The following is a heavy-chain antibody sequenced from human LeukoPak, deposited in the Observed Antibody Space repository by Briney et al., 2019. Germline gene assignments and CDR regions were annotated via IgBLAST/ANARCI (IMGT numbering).Heavy chain of an antibody. V-gene: IGHV4-59*01. CDR3: ARNQGPYDFWSGYYTGRYYYGMDV. Sequence: SETLSLTCTVSGGSISSYYWSWIRQPPGKGLEWIGYIYYSGSTNYNPSLKSRVTISVDTSKNQFSLKLSSVTAADTAVCYCARNQGPYDFWSGYYTGRYYYGMDVWGQGTTVTVFS. D-gene: IGHD3-3*01. CDR2: IYYSGST. J-gene: IGHJ6*02. CDR1: GGSISSYY.